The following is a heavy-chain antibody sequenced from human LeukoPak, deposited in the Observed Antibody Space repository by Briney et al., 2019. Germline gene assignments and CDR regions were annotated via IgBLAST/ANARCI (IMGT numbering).Heavy chain of an antibody. CDR3: ANGGQGITIFGVALDAFDI. CDR1: FTFGKYV. D-gene: IGHD3-3*01. CDR2: ISGSGGST. J-gene: IGHJ3*02. Sequence: FTFGKYVVSCVRRVTRKGMEWVSAISGSGGSTYYADSVKGRFTISRDNSKNTLYLQMNSLRAEDTAVYYCANGGQGITIFGVALDAFDIWGQGTMVTVSS. V-gene: IGHV3-23*01.